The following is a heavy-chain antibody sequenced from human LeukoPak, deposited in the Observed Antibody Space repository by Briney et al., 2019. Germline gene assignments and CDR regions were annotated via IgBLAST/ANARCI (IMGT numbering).Heavy chain of an antibody. CDR2: INHSGST. CDR1: GGSFSGYY. V-gene: IGHV4-34*01. CDR3: ARGRVPYCGGDCYAFDI. J-gene: IGHJ3*02. D-gene: IGHD2-21*02. Sequence: SETLSFTCAVYGGSFSGYYWSWIRQPPGKGLEWIGEINHSGSTNYNPSLKSRVTISVDTSNNQFSLKLSSVTAADTAVYYCARGRVPYCGGDCYAFDIWGQGTMVTVSS.